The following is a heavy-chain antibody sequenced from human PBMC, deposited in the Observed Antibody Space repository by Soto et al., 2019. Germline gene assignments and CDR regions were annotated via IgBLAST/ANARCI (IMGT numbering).Heavy chain of an antibody. J-gene: IGHJ5*02. D-gene: IGHD6-13*01. CDR3: VRRHVSATGIDWFDP. V-gene: IGHV1-3*01. Sequence: ASVKVSCKASGYTFTSYGIHWVRQAPGQRLEWVGWINAANGDTKYSPKFQGRVTITRDTSASTAYMELSSLRSEDTAVYYCVRRHVSATGIDWFDPWGQGTLVTV. CDR2: INAANGDT. CDR1: GYTFTSYG.